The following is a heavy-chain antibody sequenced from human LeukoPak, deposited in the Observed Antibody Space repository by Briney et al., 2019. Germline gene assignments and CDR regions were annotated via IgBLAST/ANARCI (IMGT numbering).Heavy chain of an antibody. CDR1: GFSFSSYG. CDR3: AKNGHGSGSYYPRTKYYFDY. V-gene: IGHV3-23*01. CDR2: ISGGGVTT. Sequence: GGSLRLSCAASGFSFSSYGMSWVRQAPGKGLEWVSAISGGGVTTYYADSVKGRFTFSRDNSKNTLYLQMNSLRPEDTAIYYCAKNGHGSGSYYPRTKYYFDYWGQGTLVTVSS. D-gene: IGHD3-10*01. J-gene: IGHJ4*02.